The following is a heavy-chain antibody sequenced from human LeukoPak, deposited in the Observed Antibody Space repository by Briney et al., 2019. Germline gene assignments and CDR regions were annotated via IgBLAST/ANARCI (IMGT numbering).Heavy chain of an antibody. J-gene: IGHJ6*03. D-gene: IGHD5-18*01. V-gene: IGHV1-8*02. CDR1: GYTFTSYD. Sequence: GASVKVSCKASGYTFTSYDINWVRQATGQGLEWMGWMNPNSGNTGYAQKFQGRVTMTRNTSISTAYMELSSLRSEDTAVYYCARGIRGYSYGSSLLYYYYYYMDVWGKGTTVTISS. CDR3: ARGIRGYSYGSSLLYYYYYYMDV. CDR2: MNPNSGNT.